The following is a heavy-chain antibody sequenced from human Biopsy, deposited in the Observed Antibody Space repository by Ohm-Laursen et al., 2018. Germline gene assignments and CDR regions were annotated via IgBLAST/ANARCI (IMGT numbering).Heavy chain of an antibody. V-gene: IGHV3-74*01. D-gene: IGHD5-12*01. J-gene: IGHJ4*02. CDR3: AREKSGQSGRYFDY. CDR1: GFTFNNSW. CDR2: VNIDGNIT. Sequence: SLRLSCSASGFTFNNSWMHWVRQVPGKGLVWVSRVNIDGNITNYADSAKRRFTISRDNARNTLYLQMNSLRGEDMAVYYCAREKSGQSGRYFDYWGPGTLVSVSS.